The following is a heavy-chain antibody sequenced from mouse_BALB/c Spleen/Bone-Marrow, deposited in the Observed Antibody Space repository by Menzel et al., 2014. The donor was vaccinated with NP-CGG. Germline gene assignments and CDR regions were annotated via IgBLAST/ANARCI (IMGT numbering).Heavy chain of an antibody. Sequence: VQLQQSGAELVKPGASVKLSCTASGFNIKDTYMHWVKQRPEQGLEWIGRIDPANGNTKYDPKFQGKATITADTSSNTAYLQLSSLTSEDTAVYYCANYYFGSSLFAYWGQGTLFTVSA. CDR1: GFNIKDTY. D-gene: IGHD1-1*01. CDR2: IDPANGNT. CDR3: ANYYFGSSLFAY. J-gene: IGHJ3*01. V-gene: IGHV14-3*02.